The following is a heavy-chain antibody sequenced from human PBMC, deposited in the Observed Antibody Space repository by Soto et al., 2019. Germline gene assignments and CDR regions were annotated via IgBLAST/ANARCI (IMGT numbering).Heavy chain of an antibody. D-gene: IGHD2-21*02. CDR2: INNGGSVT. CDR3: ARAAQFNFGGNSGSDY. CDR1: GFTFSGDW. V-gene: IGHV3-74*01. Sequence: EVQLVESGGGLVQPGGALRLSCAASGFTFSGDWMHWVRQAPGKRLVWVSHINNGGSVTSYADSVKGRFTISKDNAKNSLYLQMNSLRVEDTAIYYCARAAQFNFGGNSGSDYWRQGTLFTVSS. J-gene: IGHJ4*02.